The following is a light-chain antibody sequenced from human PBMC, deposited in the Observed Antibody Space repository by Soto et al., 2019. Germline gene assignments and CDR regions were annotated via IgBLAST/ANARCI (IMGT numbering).Light chain of an antibody. CDR1: SSNIGSKT. Sequence: QSVLTQPPSTSGTPGQRVTISCSGSSSNIGSKTLNWFRQVPGTAPKLLIYNKNQRPSGVPDRFSGSESGYSASLAISGLQSEDEADDYCATWDVSLNGRVFGGGTKLTVL. CDR2: NKN. V-gene: IGLV1-44*01. J-gene: IGLJ3*02. CDR3: ATWDVSLNGRV.